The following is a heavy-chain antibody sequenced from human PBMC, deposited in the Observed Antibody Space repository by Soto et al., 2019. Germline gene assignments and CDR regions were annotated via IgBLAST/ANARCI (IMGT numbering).Heavy chain of an antibody. D-gene: IGHD2-2*01. Sequence: GGSLRLSCAASGFPFSSYSMNWVRQAPGKGLEWVSYISSSSSTIYYADSVKGRFTISRDNAKNSLYLQMNSLRAEDTAVYYCAREYCSSTSCLNWFDPWGQGTLVTVSS. J-gene: IGHJ5*02. CDR2: ISSSSSTI. V-gene: IGHV3-48*01. CDR3: AREYCSSTSCLNWFDP. CDR1: GFPFSSYS.